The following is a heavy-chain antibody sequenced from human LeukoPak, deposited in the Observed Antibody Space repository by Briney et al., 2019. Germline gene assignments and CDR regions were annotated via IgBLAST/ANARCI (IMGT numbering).Heavy chain of an antibody. Sequence: GGSLRLSCAASGFTFCTYSMNWVRQAPGKGLEWASSISSSRSYIYYADSVKGRFTISRNNAKNSLYLQMNSLRAEDTAVYYCARDRIIYGDYGDAFDVAGQGTMVSVSS. CDR1: GFTFCTYS. J-gene: IGHJ3*01. CDR2: ISSSRSYI. CDR3: ARDRIIYGDYGDAFDV. D-gene: IGHD4-17*01. V-gene: IGHV3-21*01.